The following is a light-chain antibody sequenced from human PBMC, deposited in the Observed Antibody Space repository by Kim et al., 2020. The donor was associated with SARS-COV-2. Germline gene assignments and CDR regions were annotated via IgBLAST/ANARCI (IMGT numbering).Light chain of an antibody. CDR3: NSRDSNDNVV. Sequence: VAWRTTVRTTYEGDSRRNYDASWLQQKPRQAPIVVNYGKNNRPAGIPDRFAGCSSGNAASLTITGTQAGDEADYYCNSRDSNDNVVFGGGTQLTVL. V-gene: IGLV3-19*01. CDR2: GKN. CDR1: SRRNYD. J-gene: IGLJ2*01.